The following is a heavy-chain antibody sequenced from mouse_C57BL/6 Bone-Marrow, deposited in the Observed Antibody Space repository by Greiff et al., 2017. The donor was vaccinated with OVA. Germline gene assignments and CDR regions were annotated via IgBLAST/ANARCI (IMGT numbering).Heavy chain of an antibody. Sequence: QVQLQQSGAELVKPGASVKLSCKASGYTFTSYWMHWVKQRPGQGLEWIGMIHPNSGSTNYNEKFKSKATLPVYKSSSTAYMQLSSLTAEDSAVYYCARPHYGSTWVAYWGQGTLVTVSA. CDR3: ARPHYGSTWVAY. J-gene: IGHJ3*01. D-gene: IGHD1-1*01. CDR1: GYTFTSYW. V-gene: IGHV1-64*01. CDR2: IHPNSGST.